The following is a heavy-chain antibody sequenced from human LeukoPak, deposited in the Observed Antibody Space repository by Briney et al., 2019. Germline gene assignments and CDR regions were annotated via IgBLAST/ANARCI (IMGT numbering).Heavy chain of an antibody. CDR1: SGFA. V-gene: IGHV3-23*01. Sequence: GGSLRLSCAAFSGFAMSWVRQAPGRGLEWVSTISASGSSTYYADSVKGRFTISRDNSKNTLHLQMNSLRDDDTAVYYCAKYPYSGYDMYFFDYWGQGTLVTVSS. J-gene: IGHJ4*02. CDR2: ISASGSST. CDR3: AKYPYSGYDMYFFDY. D-gene: IGHD5-12*01.